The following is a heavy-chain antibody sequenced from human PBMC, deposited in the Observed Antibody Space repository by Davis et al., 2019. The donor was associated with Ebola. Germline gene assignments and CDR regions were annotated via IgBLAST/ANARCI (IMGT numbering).Heavy chain of an antibody. V-gene: IGHV1-46*01. CDR3: AGCGVPDWFDP. D-gene: IGHD3-10*01. Sequence: ASVKVSCKASGGTFSSYAISWVRQAPGQGLEWMGIINPSGGSTSYAQKFQGRVTMTRDTSTSTVYMELSSLRSEDTAVYYCAGCGVPDWFDPWGQGTLVTVSS. J-gene: IGHJ5*02. CDR1: GGTFSSYA. CDR2: INPSGGST.